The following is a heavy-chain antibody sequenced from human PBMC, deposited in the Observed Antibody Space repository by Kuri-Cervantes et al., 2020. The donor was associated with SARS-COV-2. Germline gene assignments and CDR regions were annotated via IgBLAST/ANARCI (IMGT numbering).Heavy chain of an antibody. CDR1: GFTFSSYS. Sequence: GESLKISCAASGFTFSSYSMNWVRQAPGKGLEWVSYISSSSSTTYYADSVKGRSTISRDNAKNSLYLQMNSLRDEDTAVYYCARQYYDILTGDYLYGMDVWGQGTTVTVSS. CDR3: ARQYYDILTGDYLYGMDV. J-gene: IGHJ6*02. D-gene: IGHD3-9*01. CDR2: ISSSSSTT. V-gene: IGHV3-48*02.